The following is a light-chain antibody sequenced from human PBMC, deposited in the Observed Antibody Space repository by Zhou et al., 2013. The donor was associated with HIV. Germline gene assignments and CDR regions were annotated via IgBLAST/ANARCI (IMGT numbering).Light chain of an antibody. CDR1: QSVGGSY. Sequence: EIVLTQSPGTLSLSPGERATLSCRASQSVGGSYLAWYQQRPGQAPRLLIYDTSSRATGIPERFSGSGSGTDFTLTIRRLEPADVAVYYCHQYGGSPRWTFGQGTKVEIK. V-gene: IGKV3-20*01. CDR2: DTS. CDR3: HQYGGSPRWT. J-gene: IGKJ1*01.